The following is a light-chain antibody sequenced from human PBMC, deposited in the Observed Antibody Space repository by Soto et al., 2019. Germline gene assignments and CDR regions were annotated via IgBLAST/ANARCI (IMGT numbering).Light chain of an antibody. Sequence: QSALTQPPSVSGSPGQSVTISCTGTSSDVGAYNRVSWYQQPPGAAPKLMICDVSNRPSGVPERFSGSKSGNTASLTIFGLQAEDEADYYCSSFTTSSTYVFGTGTKLT. CDR2: DVS. V-gene: IGLV2-18*02. CDR3: SSFTTSSTYV. J-gene: IGLJ1*01. CDR1: SSDVGAYNR.